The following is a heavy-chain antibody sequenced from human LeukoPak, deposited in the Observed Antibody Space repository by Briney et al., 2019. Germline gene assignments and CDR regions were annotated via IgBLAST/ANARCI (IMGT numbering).Heavy chain of an antibody. D-gene: IGHD3-22*01. CDR2: ISDDGRRK. CDR1: GFSFISYG. CDR3: AKEHYYDSSGYYSYYFDY. Sequence: GGSLRLSCAASGFSFISYGMHWVRQAPGKGLEWVGVISDDGRRKDYADSVKGRFTISRDNSKDTLYLQMNSLRAEDTAVYYCAKEHYYDSSGYYSYYFDYWGQGTLVTVSS. V-gene: IGHV3-30*18. J-gene: IGHJ4*02.